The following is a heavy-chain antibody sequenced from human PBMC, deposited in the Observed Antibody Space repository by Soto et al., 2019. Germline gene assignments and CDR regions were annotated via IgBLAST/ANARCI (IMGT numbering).Heavy chain of an antibody. Sequence: QVQLVQSGAEVKKPGSSVKVSCRASGDSFSNYAVNWLRQAPGRGLEWMGGLIPVFGTSNYAEKFQGRFTITADESTSTAYMELSSLTSEDTAVYYCARAVRTGFYGIDVWGQGTTVSVSS. CDR3: ARAVRTGFYGIDV. CDR1: GDSFSNYA. CDR2: LIPVFGTS. V-gene: IGHV1-69*01. J-gene: IGHJ6*02.